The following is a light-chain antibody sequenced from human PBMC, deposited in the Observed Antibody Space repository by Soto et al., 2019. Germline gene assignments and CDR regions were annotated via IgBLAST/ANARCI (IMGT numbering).Light chain of an antibody. CDR2: ENN. V-gene: IGLV1-51*02. J-gene: IGLJ1*01. CDR3: GTWDSSLSAECV. Sequence: QCVLTRPPSLSAAPGEKVTLSCYGSSSNIGNNYVSWYQQLPGTAPKLLIYENNKRPSGIPDRFSGSKSGTSATLGITGLQTGDEADYYCGTWDSSLSAECVFGTGTKVTVL. CDR1: SSNIGNNY.